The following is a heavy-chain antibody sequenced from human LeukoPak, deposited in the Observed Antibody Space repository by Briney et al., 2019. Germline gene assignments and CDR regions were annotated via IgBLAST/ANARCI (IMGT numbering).Heavy chain of an antibody. CDR1: GFTFSGSA. Sequence: GGSLRLSCAASGFTFSGSAMHWVRQASGKGLEWVGRIRSKANSYATAYAASVKDRFTISRDDSKNTAYLQMNSLKTEDTAVYYCTVSAGQHLVQGAFDIWGQGTMVTVSS. V-gene: IGHV3-73*01. CDR3: TVSAGQHLVQGAFDI. CDR2: IRSKANSYAT. J-gene: IGHJ3*02. D-gene: IGHD6-13*01.